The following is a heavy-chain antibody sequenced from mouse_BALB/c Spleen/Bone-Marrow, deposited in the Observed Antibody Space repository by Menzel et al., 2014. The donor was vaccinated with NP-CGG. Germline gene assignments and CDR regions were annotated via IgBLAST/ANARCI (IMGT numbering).Heavy chain of an antibody. CDR1: GYTFTSYT. CDR3: AREDIITAYFDY. CDR2: IDPSNTYT. V-gene: IGHV1-4*02. J-gene: IGHJ2*01. Sequence: QVQLQQSAAELARPGASVKMSCKASGYTFTSYTMQWVRQRPGQGLEWIGYIDPSNTYTDYNQKFRDKTTLTADKSSSTAYMQLTSLTSEGAAVYYCAREDIITAYFDYWGQGTTLTVSS. D-gene: IGHD1-1*01.